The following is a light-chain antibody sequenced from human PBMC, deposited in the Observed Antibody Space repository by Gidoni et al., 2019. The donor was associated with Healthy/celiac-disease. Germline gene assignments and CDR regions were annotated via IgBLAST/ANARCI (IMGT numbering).Light chain of an antibody. J-gene: IGKJ3*01. Sequence: EIVMTQSPATLSVSPGERATLSCRASQSVSSNLAWYQQKPGQAPRLLIYGSSTRATGIPARFSGSGSGTEFTLTISSLQSEDFAVYYCQQYNNWPPIPFTFXPXTKVXIK. V-gene: IGKV3-15*01. CDR1: QSVSSN. CDR2: GSS. CDR3: QQYNNWPPIPFT.